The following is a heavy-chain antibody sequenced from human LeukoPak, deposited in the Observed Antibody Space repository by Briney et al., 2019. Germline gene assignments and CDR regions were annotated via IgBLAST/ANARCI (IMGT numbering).Heavy chain of an antibody. CDR3: ARDCRGTSCYFYY. J-gene: IGHJ4*02. Sequence: GASVKVSCKASGYTFTGYYMHWVRQAPGQGLEWMGWINPNSGGTNYAQKLQGRVTMTTDTSTSTAYMELRSLRSDDTAVYYCARDCRGTSCYFYYWGQGTLVTVSS. V-gene: IGHV1-2*02. CDR1: GYTFTGYY. D-gene: IGHD2-2*01. CDR2: INPNSGGT.